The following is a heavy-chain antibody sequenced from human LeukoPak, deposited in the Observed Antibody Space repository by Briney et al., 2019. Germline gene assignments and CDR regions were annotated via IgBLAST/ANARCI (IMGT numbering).Heavy chain of an antibody. D-gene: IGHD2-2*01. CDR2: IYYSGST. Sequence: SQTLSLTCTVSGGSINSGDYYWSWIRQPPGKGLEWIGYIYYSGSTYHTPSLKSRVTISIDTSKNQFSLQLRSVTAAETAVYYCARVEPAAVGQPNDCWGQGTLVTVSS. CDR3: ARVEPAAVGQPNDC. V-gene: IGHV4-30-4*01. CDR1: GGSINSGDYY. J-gene: IGHJ4*02.